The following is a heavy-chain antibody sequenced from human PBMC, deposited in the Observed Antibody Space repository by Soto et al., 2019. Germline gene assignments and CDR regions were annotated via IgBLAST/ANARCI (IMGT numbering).Heavy chain of an antibody. CDR2: INHSGST. CDR3: VGELSLVPLDAFDI. J-gene: IGHJ3*02. Sequence: SETLSLTCAVYGGSFSGYYWSWIRQPPGKGLEWIGEINHSGSTNYNPSLKSRVTISVDTSKNQFSLKLSSVTAADTAVYYCVGELSLVPLDAFDIWGQGTMVTVSS. CDR1: GGSFSGYY. V-gene: IGHV4-34*01. D-gene: IGHD3-16*02.